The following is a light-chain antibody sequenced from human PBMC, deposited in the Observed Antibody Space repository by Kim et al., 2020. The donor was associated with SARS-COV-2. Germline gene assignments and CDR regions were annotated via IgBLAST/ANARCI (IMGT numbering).Light chain of an antibody. CDR1: QSVGTF. Sequence: LSPGERATLSCRVSQSVGTFLAWYQQKSGQAPRLLIYDASNRATGIPARFSGCGSGTDFTLTISSLEPEDFAVYYCEQRRSWPLTFGGGTKVDIK. J-gene: IGKJ4*01. V-gene: IGKV3-11*01. CDR2: DAS. CDR3: EQRRSWPLT.